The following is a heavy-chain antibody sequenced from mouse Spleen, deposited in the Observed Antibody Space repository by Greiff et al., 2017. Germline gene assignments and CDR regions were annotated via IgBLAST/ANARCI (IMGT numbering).Heavy chain of an antibody. V-gene: IGHV5-9-3*01. J-gene: IGHJ4*01. CDR1: GFTFSSYA. Sequence: EVQLVESGGGLVKPGGSLKLSCAASGFTFSSYAMSWVRQTPEKRLEWVATISSGGSYTYYPDSVKGRFTISRDNAKNTLYLQMSSLRSEDTAMYYCARQDYGSPYAMDYWGQGTSVTVSS. CDR3: ARQDYGSPYAMDY. D-gene: IGHD1-1*01. CDR2: ISSGGSYT.